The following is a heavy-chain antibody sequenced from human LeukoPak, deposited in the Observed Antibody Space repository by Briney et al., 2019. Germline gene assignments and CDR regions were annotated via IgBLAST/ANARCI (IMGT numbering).Heavy chain of an antibody. CDR2: INSGSSYI. Sequence: PGGSLRLSCDASGFTFSYYSMNWVRQAPGKRLEWVSSINSGSSYIKYADSLKGRFTISRDNAKNSLYLQMNSLRAEDTAVYYCAGSLTTVTTSGFYYFNYWGQGTLVAVSS. CDR1: GFTFSYYS. J-gene: IGHJ4*02. CDR3: AGSLTTVTTSGFYYFNY. V-gene: IGHV3-21*01. D-gene: IGHD4-17*01.